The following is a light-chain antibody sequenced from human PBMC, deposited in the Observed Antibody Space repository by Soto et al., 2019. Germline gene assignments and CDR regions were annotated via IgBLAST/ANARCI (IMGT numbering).Light chain of an antibody. J-gene: IGKJ5*01. CDR3: QQRSDSPLT. V-gene: IGKV3-11*01. CDR2: DVS. Sequence: EILFTQSPATLSLSPGERPTLSCRASQSVTSYLAWYQQKPGQAPRLLIYDVSNRDSGIPARFSGSGSETDFTLTISRLEPEDFAVYYCQQRSDSPLTFGQGTRLEIK. CDR1: QSVTSY.